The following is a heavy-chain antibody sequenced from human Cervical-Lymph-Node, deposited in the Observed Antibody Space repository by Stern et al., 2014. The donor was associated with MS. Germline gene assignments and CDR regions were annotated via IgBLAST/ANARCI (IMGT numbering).Heavy chain of an antibody. Sequence: EVQLVESGAEVKKPGESLKISCKGSGYTFTSYWIGWVRQMPGKGLEWIAIIFPGGSDIRYSPSFQGQVTISADKPSSTAYLQWNNLKASDTAIYYCARQRYFDYWGQGTLVTVSS. CDR2: IFPGGSDI. CDR1: GYTFTSYW. CDR3: ARQRYFDY. J-gene: IGHJ4*02. V-gene: IGHV5-51*01.